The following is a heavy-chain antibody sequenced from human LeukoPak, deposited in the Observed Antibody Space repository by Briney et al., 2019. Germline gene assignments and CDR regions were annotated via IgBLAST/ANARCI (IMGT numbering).Heavy chain of an antibody. CDR1: GGSFSGYY. J-gene: IGHJ6*02. CDR3: ARELGSSGWPYYYYGMDV. D-gene: IGHD6-19*01. Sequence: SETLSLTCAVYGGSFSGYYWSWIRQPPGKGLEWIGEINHSGSTNYNPSLKSRVTISVDTSKNQFSLKLSSVTAADTAVYYCARELGSSGWPYYYYGMDVWGQGTTVTVSS. V-gene: IGHV4-34*01. CDR2: INHSGST.